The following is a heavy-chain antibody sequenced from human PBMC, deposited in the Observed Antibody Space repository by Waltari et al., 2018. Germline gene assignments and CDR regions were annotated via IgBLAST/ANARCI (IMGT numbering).Heavy chain of an antibody. Sequence: GKEREWMGIIHPSGGSTSDAQKSQARVTMARGTSAGTVYMELSSLRSGDTAVYYCARDGDFGILAASFDYWGQGTLVTVSS. CDR2: IHPSGGST. CDR3: ARDGDFGILAASFDY. V-gene: IGHV1-46*01. D-gene: IGHD6-19*01. J-gene: IGHJ4*02.